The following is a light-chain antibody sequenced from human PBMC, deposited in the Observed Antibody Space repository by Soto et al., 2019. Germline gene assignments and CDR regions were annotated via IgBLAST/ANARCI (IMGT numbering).Light chain of an antibody. V-gene: IGKV3D-20*02. Sequence: EIVLTQSPGTLSLSPGERSTLSFSASQSVSSSYLAWYQQKPGQAPRLLIYGASNRATGIPARFSGSGSGTDFTLTISNLEPEDFAVYYCQQHSHWPPWTFGQGTKVDIK. CDR1: QSVSSSY. CDR3: QQHSHWPPWT. CDR2: GAS. J-gene: IGKJ1*01.